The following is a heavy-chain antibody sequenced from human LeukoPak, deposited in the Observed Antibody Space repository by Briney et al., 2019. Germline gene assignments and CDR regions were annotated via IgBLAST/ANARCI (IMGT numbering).Heavy chain of an antibody. V-gene: IGHV4-59*12. CDR2: IYYSGST. Sequence: PSETLSLTCTVSGGSISSYYWSWIRQPPGKGLEWIGYIYYSGSTNYNPSLKSRVTISVDTSKNQFSLKLSSVTAADTAVYHCARAGENMVSYYYYYMDVWGKGTTVTVSS. CDR3: ARAGENMVSYYYYYMDV. D-gene: IGHD3-10*01. J-gene: IGHJ6*03. CDR1: GGSISSYY.